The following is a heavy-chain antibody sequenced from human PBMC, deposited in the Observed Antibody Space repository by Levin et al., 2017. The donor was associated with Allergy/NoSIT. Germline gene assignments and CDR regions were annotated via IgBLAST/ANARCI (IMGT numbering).Heavy chain of an antibody. Sequence: PSETLSLTCTVSGGSISSSSYYWGWIRQPPGKGLEWIGSIYYSGSTYYNPSLKSRVTISVDTSKNQFSLKLSSVTAADTAVYYCARLAGYCSSTSCLPGWFDPWGQGTLVTVSS. CDR2: IYYSGST. D-gene: IGHD2-2*01. CDR1: GGSISSSSYY. J-gene: IGHJ5*02. V-gene: IGHV4-39*01. CDR3: ARLAGYCSSTSCLPGWFDP.